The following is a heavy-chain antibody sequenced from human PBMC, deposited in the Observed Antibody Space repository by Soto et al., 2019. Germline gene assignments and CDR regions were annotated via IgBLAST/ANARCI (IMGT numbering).Heavy chain of an antibody. V-gene: IGHV3-30-3*01. CDR1: GFTFSTYA. CDR2: VSYDGSNR. CDR3: ARPVEPFYYYGMDV. J-gene: IGHJ6*02. Sequence: PGGSLRLSCAASGFTFSTYAMEWVRQAPGKGLEWVALVSYDGSNRYYAESVMGRSTISRDNSKNILTLQLNSLRPEDTAVYYCARPVEPFYYYGMDVWGQGTTVTV.